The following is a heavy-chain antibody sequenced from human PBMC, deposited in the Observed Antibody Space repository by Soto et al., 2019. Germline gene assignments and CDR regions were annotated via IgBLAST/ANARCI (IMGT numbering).Heavy chain of an antibody. CDR1: GYTFTGYY. J-gene: IGHJ4*02. CDR2: INPNSGGT. V-gene: IGHV1-2*04. Sequence: ASVKVSCKASGYTFTGYYMHWVRQAPGQGLEWMGWINPNSGGTNYAQKFQGWVTMTRDTSISTAYMELSRLRSDDTAVYYCARGPRQWLVLSGGNRQFDYWGQGTLVTVSS. CDR3: ARGPRQWLVLSGGNRQFDY. D-gene: IGHD6-19*01.